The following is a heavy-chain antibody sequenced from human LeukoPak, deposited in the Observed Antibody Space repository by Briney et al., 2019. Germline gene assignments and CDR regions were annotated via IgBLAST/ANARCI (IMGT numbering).Heavy chain of an antibody. J-gene: IGHJ3*02. CDR1: GGSISSGGYY. V-gene: IGHV4-31*03. D-gene: IGHD3-9*01. CDR3: ARLGNYDILTGPPI. CDR2: IYYSGST. Sequence: SQTLSLACTVSGGSISSGGYYWSWIRQHPGKGLEWIGYIYYSGSTYYNPSLKSGVTISVNTSKNQFSLKLSSVTAADTAVYYCARLGNYDILTGPPIWGQGTMVTVSS.